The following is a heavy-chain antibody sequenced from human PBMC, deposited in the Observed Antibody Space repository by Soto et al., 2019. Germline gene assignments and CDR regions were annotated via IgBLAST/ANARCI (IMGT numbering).Heavy chain of an antibody. Sequence: QVQLQQWGAGLLKPSETLSLTCAVYGGSFSGYYWNWIRQPPGKGLEWIGKIDHRGYTNYNPSLTGRVTRSVDTSKNQFSRRLTSVTAADTAAYCSAPVRDWCDPWEQRTMVTVSS. CDR3: APVRDWCDP. CDR1: GGSFSGYY. CDR2: IDHRGYT. V-gene: IGHV4-34*01. J-gene: IGHJ5*02. D-gene: IGHD2-2*01.